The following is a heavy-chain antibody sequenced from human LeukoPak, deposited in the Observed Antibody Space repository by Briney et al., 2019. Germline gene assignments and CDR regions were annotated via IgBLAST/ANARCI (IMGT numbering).Heavy chain of an antibody. CDR1: GFTFSSYA. V-gene: IGHV3-23*01. D-gene: IGHD1-26*01. Sequence: GGSLRLSCAASGFTFSSYAMSWVRQAPGKGLEWVSAISGSGDSAYYADSVKGRFTISRDNSKNTLYLQMDGLGAENTAVYYCAKFSGSYYYYYAMDVWGQGTTVTVSS. J-gene: IGHJ6*02. CDR3: AKFSGSYYYYYAMDV. CDR2: ISGSGDSA.